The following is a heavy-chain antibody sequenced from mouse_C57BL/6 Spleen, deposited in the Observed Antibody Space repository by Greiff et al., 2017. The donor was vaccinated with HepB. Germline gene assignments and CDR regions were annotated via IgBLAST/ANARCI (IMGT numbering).Heavy chain of an antibody. V-gene: IGHV1-64*01. J-gene: IGHJ4*01. D-gene: IGHD1-3*01. CDR1: GYTFTSYW. CDR2: IHPNSGST. CDR3: TRGLTRAMDY. Sequence: QVQLQQSGAELVKPGASVKLSCKASGYTFTSYWMHWVKQRPGQGLEWIGMIHPNSGSTNYNEKFKSKATLTVDKSTSTAYMQLSSLTSEDTAVYYCTRGLTRAMDYWGQGTSVTVSS.